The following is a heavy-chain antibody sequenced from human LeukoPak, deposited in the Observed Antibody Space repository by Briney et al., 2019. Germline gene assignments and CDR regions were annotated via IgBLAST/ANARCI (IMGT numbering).Heavy chain of an antibody. Sequence: PGGSLRLSCAASGFTFSSYAMSWVRQAPGKGLEWVSVISGSGGSTYYADSEKGRFTIPRDNSKNTLYLQMNSLRAEDTAVYHCAKDVDSGYTYFDFWGQGTLVTVSS. D-gene: IGHD3-22*01. J-gene: IGHJ4*02. CDR3: AKDVDSGYTYFDF. CDR2: ISGSGGST. CDR1: GFTFSSYA. V-gene: IGHV3-23*01.